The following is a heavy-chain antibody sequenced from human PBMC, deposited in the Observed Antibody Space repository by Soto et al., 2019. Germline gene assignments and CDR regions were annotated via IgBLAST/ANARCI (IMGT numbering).Heavy chain of an antibody. Sequence: EVQLVESGGGLIQPGGSLRLSCAASGFTVSSNDMSWVRQAPGKGLEWVSGIYSSGSTSYVDSVKGRFTISRDNSKNTLYLQMNSLRVEDTAVYYCASRPPFDYWGQGTRVTVSS. J-gene: IGHJ4*02. CDR3: ASRPPFDY. CDR1: GFTVSSND. CDR2: IYSSGST. V-gene: IGHV3-53*01.